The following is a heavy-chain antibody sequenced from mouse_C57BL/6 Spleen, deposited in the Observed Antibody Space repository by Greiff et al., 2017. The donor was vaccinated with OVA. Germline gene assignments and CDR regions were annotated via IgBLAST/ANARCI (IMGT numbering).Heavy chain of an antibody. D-gene: IGHD2-1*01. CDR3: ARHGNYLLFDD. CDR1: GFTFSDYG. J-gene: IGHJ2*01. CDR2: ISSGSSTI. V-gene: IGHV5-17*01. Sequence: EVKLVESGGGLVKPGGSLKLSCAASGFTFSDYGMHWVRQAPEKGLEWVAYISSGSSTIYYADTVKGRFTISRDNAKNTLFLQMTSLRSEDTAMYYCARHGNYLLFDDWGQGTTLTVSS.